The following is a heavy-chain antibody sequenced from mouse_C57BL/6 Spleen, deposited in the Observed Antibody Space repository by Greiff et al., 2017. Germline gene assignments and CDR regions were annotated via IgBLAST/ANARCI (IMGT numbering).Heavy chain of an antibody. CDR3: TRGGPYYYGSRTGYFDV. J-gene: IGHJ1*03. D-gene: IGHD1-1*01. CDR1: GYTFTSYW. CDR2: IYPGNSDT. V-gene: IGHV1-5*01. Sequence: EVQLQQSGTVLARPGASVKMSCKTSGYTFTSYWMHWVKQRPGQGLEWIGAIYPGNSDTSYNQKFKGKAKLTAVTSASTAYMELSSLTNEDSAVYYCTRGGPYYYGSRTGYFDVWGTGTTVTVSS.